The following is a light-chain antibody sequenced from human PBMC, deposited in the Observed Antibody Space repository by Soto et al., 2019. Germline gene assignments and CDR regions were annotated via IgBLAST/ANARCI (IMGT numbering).Light chain of an antibody. CDR2: AAS. Sequence: DIQMAQSPSSLSADVGDRVTITCRASQGIGNYLIWYQQRPGKAPKFLIHAASTLQSGVPSRFSASGSGTDFTLTITDLQPEDFATYFCQQAYSVPPTFGQGTKV. V-gene: IGKV1-39*01. J-gene: IGKJ1*01. CDR1: QGIGNY. CDR3: QQAYSVPPT.